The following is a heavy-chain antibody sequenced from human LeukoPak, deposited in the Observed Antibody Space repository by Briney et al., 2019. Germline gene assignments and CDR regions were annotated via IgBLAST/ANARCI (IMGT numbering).Heavy chain of an antibody. CDR1: GFIFSSYG. Sequence: LSCAASGFIFSSYGMHWVRQAQGKGLEWVAVIWYDGTNKYYEDSVKGGFTISRDNSKNTLYMQMNRLRAEDTAVYYCARDQRGFSYSKYYFDYWGQGTLVTVSS. CDR2: IWYDGTNK. J-gene: IGHJ4*02. D-gene: IGHD5-18*01. V-gene: IGHV3-33*01. CDR3: ARDQRGFSYSKYYFDY.